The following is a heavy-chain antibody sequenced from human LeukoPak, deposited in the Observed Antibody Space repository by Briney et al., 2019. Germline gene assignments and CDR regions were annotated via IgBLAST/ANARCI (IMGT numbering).Heavy chain of an antibody. CDR3: AREKAYDSSVSYSNPFDF. D-gene: IGHD3-22*01. V-gene: IGHV4-34*09. J-gene: IGHJ4*02. CDR2: IHYRGNT. Sequence: SETLSLTCAVYGGSFSGYYWSWIRQPPGKGLEWIGYIHYRGNTYYNPSLESRVTVSADTSKNQFSLKLSSVTAADTAVYYCAREKAYDSSVSYSNPFDFWGLGTLVTVSS. CDR1: GGSFSGYY.